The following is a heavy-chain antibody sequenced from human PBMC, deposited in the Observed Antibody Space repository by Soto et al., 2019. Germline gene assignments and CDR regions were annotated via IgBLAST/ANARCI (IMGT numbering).Heavy chain of an antibody. D-gene: IGHD4-4*01. CDR2: ISRDGNNK. Sequence: QVQLVESGGGVVQPGRSLRLSCATSGFTFRFYDMHWVRQAPGKGLEWVAIISRDGNNKDYGDSVKGRFTISRDNSKNTLYLTMNSLRGEDTAVYYCAKDAYTPIRTTAHDSGGLDHWGRGTLVTVSS. CDR3: AKDAYTPIRTTAHDSGGLDH. J-gene: IGHJ4*02. V-gene: IGHV3-30*18. CDR1: GFTFRFYD.